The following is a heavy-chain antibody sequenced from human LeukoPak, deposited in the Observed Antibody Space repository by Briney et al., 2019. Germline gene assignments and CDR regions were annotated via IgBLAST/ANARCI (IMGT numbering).Heavy chain of an antibody. CDR1: GGSVSSGSYY. V-gene: IGHV4-61*01. Sequence: SETLSLTCTVPGGSVSSGSYYWSWIRQPPGKGLEWIGYIYYSGSTNYNPSLKSRVTISVDTSKNQFSLKLSSVTAADTAVYYCARVQLRGAFDIWGQGTMVTVSS. CDR3: ARVQLRGAFDI. J-gene: IGHJ3*02. D-gene: IGHD1-26*01. CDR2: IYYSGST.